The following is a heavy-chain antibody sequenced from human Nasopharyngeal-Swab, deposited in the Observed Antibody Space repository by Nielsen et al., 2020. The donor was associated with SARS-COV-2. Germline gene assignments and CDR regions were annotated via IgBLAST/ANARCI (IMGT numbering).Heavy chain of an antibody. D-gene: IGHD5-12*01. CDR3: ARLASL. V-gene: IGHV3-33*01. Sequence: GESLKISCAASGFTFSSYGMHWVRQAPGKGLEWVAVIWYDGSNKYYADSVKGRFTISRDNSKNTLYLQMGSLRPEDTAVYYCARLASLWGQGTLVTVSS. J-gene: IGHJ4*02. CDR1: GFTFSSYG. CDR2: IWYDGSNK.